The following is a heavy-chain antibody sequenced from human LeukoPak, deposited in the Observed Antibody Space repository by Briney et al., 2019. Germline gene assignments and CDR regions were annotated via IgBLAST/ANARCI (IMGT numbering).Heavy chain of an antibody. D-gene: IGHD2-21*02. V-gene: IGHV3-7*01. CDR1: GFTFSAYS. J-gene: IGHJ4*02. CDR3: ARGFQRGDSPV. CDR2: IKKDGSEK. Sequence: PGGSLRLSCAPSGFTFSAYSLSWVRPAPGKGLEWVAKIKKDGSEKDYVDSVKGRFTISRDNAKGSLYLQLNSLRAEDTAVYYCARGFQRGDSPVWGQGTLVTVSS.